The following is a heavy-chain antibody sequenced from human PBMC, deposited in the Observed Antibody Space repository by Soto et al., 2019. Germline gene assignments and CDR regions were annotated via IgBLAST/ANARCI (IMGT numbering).Heavy chain of an antibody. J-gene: IGHJ4*02. Sequence: GGSLRLSCAASGFTFDDYAMHWVRQAPGKGLEWVSGISWNSDYIGYADSVKGRFTISRDNAKNFLYLQMNSLRAEDTALYYCAKDTATTYYYDSSGYYDRHYFDYWGQGTLVTVSS. V-gene: IGHV3-9*01. D-gene: IGHD3-22*01. CDR3: AKDTATTYYYDSSGYYDRHYFDY. CDR2: ISWNSDYI. CDR1: GFTFDDYA.